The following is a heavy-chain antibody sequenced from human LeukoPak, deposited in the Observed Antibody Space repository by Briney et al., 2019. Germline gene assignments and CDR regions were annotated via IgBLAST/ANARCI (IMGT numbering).Heavy chain of an antibody. CDR3: AKDPYDSLEYFDF. J-gene: IGHJ4*02. D-gene: IGHD3-22*01. V-gene: IGHV3-23*01. Sequence: PGGSLRLSCAASGFTFSSYAMNWVRQAPGKGLEWVSAISGNVVSTYYADSVKGRFTISRDNSKNTLYLQINSLRAEDTAVYYCAKDPYDSLEYFDFWGQGSLVAVSS. CDR2: ISGNVVST. CDR1: GFTFSSYA.